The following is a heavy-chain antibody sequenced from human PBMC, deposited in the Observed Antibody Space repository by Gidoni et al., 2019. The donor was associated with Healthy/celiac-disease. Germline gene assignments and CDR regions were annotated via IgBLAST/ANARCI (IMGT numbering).Heavy chain of an antibody. CDR3: AKDGGSYGELDY. D-gene: IGHD1-26*01. V-gene: IGHV3-9*01. Sequence: EVQLVASGGGLVQPGRSLRRSCASSGSPFDDYAMHWVPQAPGKGRDWVSGISWNSGSIGYADSGKGRFTITRDNAKNSLYLQMNSLGAEDTALYYCAKDGGSYGELDYWGQGTLVTVSS. J-gene: IGHJ4*02. CDR1: GSPFDDYA. CDR2: ISWNSGSI.